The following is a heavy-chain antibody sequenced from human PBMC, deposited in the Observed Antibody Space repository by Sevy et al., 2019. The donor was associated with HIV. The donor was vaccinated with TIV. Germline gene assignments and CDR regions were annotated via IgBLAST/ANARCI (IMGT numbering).Heavy chain of an antibody. D-gene: IGHD3-3*01. Sequence: SETLSLTCTVSGDSISNYNWSWIRQPAGKGLEWIGRIYDSGSATYNPSLESRVTMSADTTKNQLSLKLNSVTAADTAVYYCARDRVTIFGVTIDYYFDYWGQGTLVTVSS. CDR1: GDSISNYN. CDR3: ARDRVTIFGVTIDYYFDY. J-gene: IGHJ4*02. V-gene: IGHV4-4*07. CDR2: IYDSGSA.